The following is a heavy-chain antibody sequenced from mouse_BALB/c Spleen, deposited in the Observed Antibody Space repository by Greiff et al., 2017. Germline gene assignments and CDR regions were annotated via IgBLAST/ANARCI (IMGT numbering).Heavy chain of an antibody. CDR2: INPYNDGT. V-gene: IGHV1-14*01. J-gene: IGHJ4*01. Sequence: VQLQQSGPELVKPGASVKMSCKASGYTFTSYVMHWVKQKPGQGLEWIGYINPYNDGTKYNEKFKGKATLTSDKSSSTAYMELSSLTSEDSAVYYCARTRFYYDYDENAMDYWGQGTSVTVSS. D-gene: IGHD2-4*01. CDR1: GYTFTSYV. CDR3: ARTRFYYDYDENAMDY.